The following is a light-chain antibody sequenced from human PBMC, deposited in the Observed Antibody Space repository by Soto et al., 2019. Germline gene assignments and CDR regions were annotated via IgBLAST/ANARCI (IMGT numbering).Light chain of an antibody. CDR3: QQYHNWPIT. Sequence: DIQMTPSPSSLSASVGDRVPITCRASQSISSYLNWYQQKPGKAPKLLIYAASSLQSGVPSRFSGSGSGTDFTLTISSLQSEDFAVYYCQQYHNWPITFGQGTRLEIK. J-gene: IGKJ5*01. CDR1: QSISSY. V-gene: IGKV1-39*01. CDR2: AAS.